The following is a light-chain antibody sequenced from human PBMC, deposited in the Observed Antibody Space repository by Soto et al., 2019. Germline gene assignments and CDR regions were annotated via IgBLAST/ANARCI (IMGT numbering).Light chain of an antibody. CDR2: ANS. CDR3: QSYDSSLSAWA. V-gene: IGLV1-40*01. Sequence: QSVLTQPPSVSGAPGQRVTISCTGSSSNIGTGYDVHWYQQLPGAAPKLLIHANSNRPSGVPDRFSGSKSGTSASLAITGLQAEDEADYYCQSYDSSLSAWAFGGGTKVTVL. CDR1: SSNIGTGYD. J-gene: IGLJ3*02.